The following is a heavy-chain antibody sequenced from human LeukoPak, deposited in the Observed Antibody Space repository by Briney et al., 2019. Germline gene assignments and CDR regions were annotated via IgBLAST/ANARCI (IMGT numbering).Heavy chain of an antibody. CDR1: GFTLSSFW. V-gene: IGHV3-7*01. J-gene: IGHJ4*02. D-gene: IGHD6-13*01. Sequence: GGSLRLSCAASGFTLSSFWMSWVRQARGKGLEWVGNIKDDGSETYYPASIHARFTISRDNPKTSLYLQMNSLRAEHTSVYFCAREIPAQQVALDFWGQGTLVTVSS. CDR3: AREIPAQQVALDF. CDR2: IKDDGSET.